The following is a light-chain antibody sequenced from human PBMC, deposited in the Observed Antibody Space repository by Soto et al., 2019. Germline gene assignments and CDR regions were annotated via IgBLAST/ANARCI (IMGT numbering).Light chain of an antibody. V-gene: IGKV1-5*01. CDR1: QSISSW. J-gene: IGKJ4*01. Sequence: DIQMTQSPSTLSASVGDRVTITCRASQSISSWLAWYQQEPRKAPKLLIYDASSLESGVPSRFSGSGSGTEFNLTISSLQPDDFATYYCQQYNSYSPPLTFGGGTKVDIK. CDR3: QQYNSYSPPLT. CDR2: DAS.